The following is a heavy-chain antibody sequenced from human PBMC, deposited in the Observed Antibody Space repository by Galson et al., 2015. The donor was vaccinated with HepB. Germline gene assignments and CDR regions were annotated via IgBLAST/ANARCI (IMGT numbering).Heavy chain of an antibody. CDR1: GGSISSSNW. Sequence: LSLTCDVSGGSISSSNWWTWVRQTPGKGQEWIGEIFHSGTTNYNPSLRGRVTISVDKSKNQFSLKLSSVTAADTAVYYCARLGYCGRNRCGGFDSWGQGTLVTVSS. CDR3: ARLGYCGRNRCGGFDS. D-gene: IGHD2-2*01. CDR2: IFHSGTT. J-gene: IGHJ4*02. V-gene: IGHV4-4*02.